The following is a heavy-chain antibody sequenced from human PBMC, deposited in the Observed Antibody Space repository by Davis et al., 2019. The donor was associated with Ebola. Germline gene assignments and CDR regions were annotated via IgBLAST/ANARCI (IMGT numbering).Heavy chain of an antibody. Sequence: ASVKVSCKASGYTFTSYYMHWVRQAPGQGLEWMGWISAYNGNTNYAQKLQGRVTMTTDTSTSTAYMELRSLRSDDTAVYYCARGRPFGRPHSSGWSDYWGQGTLVTVSS. CDR1: GYTFTSYY. CDR2: ISAYNGNT. D-gene: IGHD6-19*01. J-gene: IGHJ4*02. CDR3: ARGRPFGRPHSSGWSDY. V-gene: IGHV1-18*04.